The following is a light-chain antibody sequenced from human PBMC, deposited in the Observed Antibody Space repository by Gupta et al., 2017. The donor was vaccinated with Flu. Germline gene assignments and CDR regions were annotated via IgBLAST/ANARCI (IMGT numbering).Light chain of an antibody. CDR2: GVT. Sequence: SITISCTGTSSDNGSYNYVSCSQQRPGQHPIHLRCGVTSRPSGVYNRVSASKSGASESPTISVHEAEDEADYYCSSYISSSTYVFGRGTKLTVL. CDR1: SSDNGSYNY. CDR3: SSYISSSTYV. V-gene: IGLV2-14*01. J-gene: IGLJ2*01.